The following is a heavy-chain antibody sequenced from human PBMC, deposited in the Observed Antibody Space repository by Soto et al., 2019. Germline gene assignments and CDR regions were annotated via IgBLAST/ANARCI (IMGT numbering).Heavy chain of an antibody. Sequence: PSETLSLTCAVSGHSISNGYYWGWIRQPPGKGLEWIGSVFRSGSTYYNPSLMSRVTISVDTSKNQFSLRLSSVTAADTAVYYCARIPAYCDGDCSSSGTHQYYVEHLCQGTLVT. CDR3: ARIPAYCDGDCSSSGTHQYYVEH. J-gene: IGHJ4*02. D-gene: IGHD2-21*02. CDR1: GHSISNGYY. CDR2: VFRSGST. V-gene: IGHV4-38-2*01.